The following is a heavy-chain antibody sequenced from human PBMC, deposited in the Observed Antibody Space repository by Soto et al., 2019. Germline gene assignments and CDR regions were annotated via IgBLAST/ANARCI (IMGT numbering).Heavy chain of an antibody. J-gene: IGHJ6*03. CDR1: GGTFSSYT. CDR2: IIPIIGIA. CDR3: AREEYSGYDYVGDYYYMDV. V-gene: IGHV1-69*02. D-gene: IGHD5-12*01. Sequence: QVQLVQSGAEVKKPGSSVTVSCKASGGTFSSYTISWVRQAPGQGLEWMGRIIPIIGIANYAQKFQGRVTVTADNSTTTAFMELSSLRYEDTAVDYGAREEYSGYDYVGDYYYMDVWGKGTTVTVSS.